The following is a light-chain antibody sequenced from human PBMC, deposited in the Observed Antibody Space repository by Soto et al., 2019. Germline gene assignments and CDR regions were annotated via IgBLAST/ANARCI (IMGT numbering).Light chain of an antibody. V-gene: IGKV3-20*01. Sequence: MVLTQSPVTLSLSPGASAPLSCRASQSVSSSYLAWYQQKPGQAPGLLIYGASSRATGIPDRFSGSGSGTDFTLTISRLEPEDFAVYSCQQHGSSPLTFGGGTKVDIK. CDR2: GAS. CDR3: QQHGSSPLT. J-gene: IGKJ4*01. CDR1: QSVSSSY.